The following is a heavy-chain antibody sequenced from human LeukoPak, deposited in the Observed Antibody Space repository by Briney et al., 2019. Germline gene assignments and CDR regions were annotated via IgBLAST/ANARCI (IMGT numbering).Heavy chain of an antibody. CDR3: ARDVRYGDYVRYFDL. V-gene: IGHV4-4*07. D-gene: IGHD4-17*01. CDR1: GGSISGYY. CDR2: ISTSGST. J-gene: IGHJ2*01. Sequence: SETLSLTCTVSGGSISGYYWTWIRQPAGKGLEWIGHISTSGSTNYNPSLRSRVTVSLDTSNKQLFLKLTSVTAADTAVYYCARDVRYGDYVRYFDLWGRGTLVTVSS.